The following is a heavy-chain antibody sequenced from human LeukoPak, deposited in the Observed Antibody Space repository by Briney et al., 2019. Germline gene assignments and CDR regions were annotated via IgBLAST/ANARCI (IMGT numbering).Heavy chain of an antibody. CDR2: ISAYNAKT. CDR3: ARDSSIATSAFDY. J-gene: IGHJ4*02. CDR1: GGTFSSYG. Sequence: GASVKVSCKASGGTFSSYGITWVRQAPGQGLEWMGWISAYNAKTNYAQKVQGRVTMTTDTSTSTAYMELRSLRSDGTAVYYCARDSSIATSAFDYWGQGTLVTVSS. D-gene: IGHD2-21*01. V-gene: IGHV1-18*01.